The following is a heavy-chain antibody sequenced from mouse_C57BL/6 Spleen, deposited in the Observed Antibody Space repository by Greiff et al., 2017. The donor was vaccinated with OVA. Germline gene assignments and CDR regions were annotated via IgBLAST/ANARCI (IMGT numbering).Heavy chain of an antibody. V-gene: IGHV1-9*01. J-gene: IGHJ2*01. CDR1: GYTFTGYW. Sequence: VKLQESGAELMKPGASVKLSCKATGYTFTGYWIEWVKQRPGHGLEWIGEILPGSGSTNFNAKFKGKATFTADTSSNTAYMQLSSLTTEDSAIYYGARSVVTTWGYWGQGTTLTVSS. D-gene: IGHD2-2*01. CDR3: ARSVVTTWGY. CDR2: ILPGSGST.